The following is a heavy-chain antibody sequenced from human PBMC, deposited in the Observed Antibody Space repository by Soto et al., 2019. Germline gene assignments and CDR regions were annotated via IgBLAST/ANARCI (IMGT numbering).Heavy chain of an antibody. CDR3: ARHGRGVGARPLDY. J-gene: IGHJ4*02. CDR1: GFSLTNARLG. V-gene: IGHV2-26*01. CDR2: IFSNDEK. D-gene: IGHD1-26*01. Sequence: QVALKESGPVLVKPTETLTLTCTVSGFSLTNARLGVTWIRQPPGKALEWLAHIFSNDEKSYSTSLKSRLTISKDTSKSQVVLTMTNMDPVDTATYYCARHGRGVGARPLDYWGQGTLVTVSS.